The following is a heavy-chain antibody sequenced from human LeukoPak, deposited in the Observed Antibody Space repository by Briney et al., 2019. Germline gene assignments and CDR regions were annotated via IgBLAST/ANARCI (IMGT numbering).Heavy chain of an antibody. D-gene: IGHD5-18*01. J-gene: IGHJ4*02. V-gene: IGHV1-69*06. CDR2: IIPIFGTA. CDR3: ARAGSGLWPPDY. Sequence: SVKVSCKASGYTFTSYGISWVRQAPGQGLEWMGGIIPIFGTANYAQKFQGRVTITADKSTSTAYMELSSLRSEDTAVYYCARAGSGLWPPDYWGQGTLVTVSS. CDR1: GYTFTSYG.